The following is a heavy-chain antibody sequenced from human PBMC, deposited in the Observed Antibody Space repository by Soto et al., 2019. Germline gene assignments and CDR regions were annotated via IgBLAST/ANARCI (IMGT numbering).Heavy chain of an antibody. CDR2: IIPIFGTA. V-gene: IGHV1-69*06. J-gene: IGHJ6*02. Sequence: AASVKVSCTASGGTFSIYAISWVLQAPGQGLEWMGGIIPIFGTANYAQKFQGRVTITADKSTSTAYMELSSLRSEDTAVYYCARDETDRSGYYYISYGLDGWGQGTTVTV. CDR3: ARDETDRSGYYYISYGLDG. CDR1: GGTFSIYA. D-gene: IGHD3-22*01.